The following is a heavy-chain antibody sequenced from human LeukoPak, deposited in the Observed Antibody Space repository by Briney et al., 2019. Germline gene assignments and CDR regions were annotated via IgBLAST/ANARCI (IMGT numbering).Heavy chain of an antibody. Sequence: SETLSLTCTVSGVSISSYYWSWIRQTPGKGLEWIGYIDYTGSTNYNPSLKSRVTISVDTSENHFSLNLTSVTAADTAVYYCASQRQLLVLSYWGQGTLVTVSS. CDR1: GVSISSYY. V-gene: IGHV4-59*08. CDR2: IDYTGST. J-gene: IGHJ4*02. D-gene: IGHD6-13*01. CDR3: ASQRQLLVLSY.